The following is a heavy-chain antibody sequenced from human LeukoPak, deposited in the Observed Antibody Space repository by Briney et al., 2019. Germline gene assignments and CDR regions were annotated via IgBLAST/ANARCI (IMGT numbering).Heavy chain of an antibody. D-gene: IGHD4/OR15-4a*01. CDR2: IKTDGSHT. J-gene: IGHJ4*02. V-gene: IGHV3-7*01. CDR1: GFTFSSYW. Sequence: PGGSLRLSCAAPGFTFSSYWMTWVRQAPGKGLEWVANIKTDGSHTYYVDSVKGRFTISRDNAKNLLFLQLGSLRADDTGVYYCARASMGGRDYHLDSWGQGTLVTVSS. CDR3: ARASMGGRDYHLDS.